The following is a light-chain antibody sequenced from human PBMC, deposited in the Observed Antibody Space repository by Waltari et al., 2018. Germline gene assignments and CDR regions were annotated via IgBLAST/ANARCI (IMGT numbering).Light chain of an antibody. CDR1: QSVVNQ. Sequence: EVVLTQSPATLSLSPGERATLSCRASQSVVNQLLGYQQKPGQAPRLLIFDASNRATGVPARFSGSGSGTDFTLTIYSLEPEDFALYFCQQRSNWPVTFGQGTRVEAK. V-gene: IGKV3-11*01. CDR3: QQRSNWPVT. J-gene: IGKJ1*01. CDR2: DAS.